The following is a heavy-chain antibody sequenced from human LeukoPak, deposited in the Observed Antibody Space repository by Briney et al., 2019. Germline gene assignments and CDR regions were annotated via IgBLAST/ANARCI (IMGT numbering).Heavy chain of an antibody. CDR1: GGSISSTSSF. CDR3: TRYDSDTAMLDY. V-gene: IGHV4-39*01. CDR2: IYWSGIT. Sequence: SETLSLTCTVSGGSISSTSSFWGWIRQPPGKGLEYIGSIYWSGITYYNPSLKSRLTISIDTSNNKFSLKLSSVTAADTAVYYCTRYDSDTAMLDYWGQGTLVTVSS. J-gene: IGHJ4*02. D-gene: IGHD3-22*01.